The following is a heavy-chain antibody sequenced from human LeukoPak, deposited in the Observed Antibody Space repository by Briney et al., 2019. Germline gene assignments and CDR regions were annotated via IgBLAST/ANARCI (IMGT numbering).Heavy chain of an antibody. CDR2: IYYNAST. D-gene: IGHD5-24*01. CDR1: GGSISRYY. Sequence: PSETLPLTCSVSGGSISRYYWSWIRQPPGKGLEWIGDIYYNASTNYNPSLKSRVTISVDTSKNQFSLKLSSVTAADTAVYYCARHPRDGYNSPYFYYGVAVWGHGTTVTVSS. CDR3: ARHPRDGYNSPYFYYGVAV. V-gene: IGHV4-59*08. J-gene: IGHJ6*02.